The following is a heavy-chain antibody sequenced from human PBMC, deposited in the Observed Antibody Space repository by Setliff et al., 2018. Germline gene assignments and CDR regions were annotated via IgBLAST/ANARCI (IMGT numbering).Heavy chain of an antibody. V-gene: IGHV4-39*07. Sequence: PSETLSLTCTVSGGSVTESFWSWIRQTPGKGLEWVGSLSFAGDAYYNPSLKSRVTMSLDTSKNQFSLRVKSVTAADTALYSCARDPGFRSGTWALDNWGQGTLVTVSS. CDR2: LSFAGDA. D-gene: IGHD3-16*01. J-gene: IGHJ4*02. CDR1: GGSVTESF. CDR3: ARDPGFRSGTWALDN.